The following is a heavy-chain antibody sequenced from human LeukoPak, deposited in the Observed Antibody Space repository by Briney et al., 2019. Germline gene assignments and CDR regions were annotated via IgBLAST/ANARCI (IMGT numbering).Heavy chain of an antibody. CDR1: GGSISSYY. J-gene: IGHJ3*02. CDR3: AREGIAVAGIDAFDI. CDR2: IYYSGST. V-gene: IGHV4-59*01. Sequence: SETLSLTCTVSGGSISSYYWSWIRQPPGKGLEWIGYIYYSGSTSYNPSLKSRVTISVDTSKNQFSLKLSSVTAADTAVYYCAREGIAVAGIDAFDIWGQGTMVTVSS. D-gene: IGHD6-19*01.